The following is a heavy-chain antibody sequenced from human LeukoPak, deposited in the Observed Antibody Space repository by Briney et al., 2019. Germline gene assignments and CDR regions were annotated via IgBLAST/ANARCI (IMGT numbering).Heavy chain of an antibody. D-gene: IGHD3-10*01. Sequence: SETLSLTCAVYGGSFSGYYWSWIRQPPGKGLEWIGEINHSGSTNYNPSLKSRVTISVDTSKNQFSLKLSSVTAADTAVYYCARRSRINYYGSGSHPYYFDYWGQGTLVTVSS. J-gene: IGHJ4*02. CDR2: INHSGST. CDR1: GGSFSGYY. CDR3: ARRSRINYYGSGSHPYYFDY. V-gene: IGHV4-34*01.